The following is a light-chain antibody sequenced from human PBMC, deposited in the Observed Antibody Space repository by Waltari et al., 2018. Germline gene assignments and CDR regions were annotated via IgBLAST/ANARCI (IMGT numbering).Light chain of an antibody. V-gene: IGLV2-11*01. CDR2: DVT. CDR1: SSDVGGYHY. J-gene: IGLJ2*01. Sequence: QPALTQPRSVSGSPGQSVTISCTGTSSDVGGYHYVSWYQQHPGKAPKLMMCDVTKRPSGVPDRFSGSKSGNTASLTISGLQAEDEADYYCCSHAGSYTWVFGGGTKLTVL. CDR3: CSHAGSYTWV.